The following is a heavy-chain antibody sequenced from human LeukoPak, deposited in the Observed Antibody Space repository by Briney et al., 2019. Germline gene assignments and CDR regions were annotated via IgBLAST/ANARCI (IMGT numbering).Heavy chain of an antibody. J-gene: IGHJ3*02. CDR2: ISAYNGNT. Sequence: GASVKVSCKASGYTFTSYGISWVRQAPGQGLEWMGWISAYNGNTNYAQKFQGRVTMTTDTSTSTAYMELRSLRSDDTAVYYCARDWGYCGGDCYSADAFDIWGQGTVVTVSS. CDR1: GYTFTSYG. V-gene: IGHV1-18*01. CDR3: ARDWGYCGGDCYSADAFDI. D-gene: IGHD2-21*02.